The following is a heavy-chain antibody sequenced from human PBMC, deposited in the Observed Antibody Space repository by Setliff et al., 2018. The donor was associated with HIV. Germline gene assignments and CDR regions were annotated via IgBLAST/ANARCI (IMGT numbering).Heavy chain of an antibody. J-gene: IGHJ3*02. D-gene: IGHD6-19*01. CDR2: IYTSETT. CDR1: GGSISSGSYY. V-gene: IGHV4-61*09. Sequence: PSETLSLTCNVSGGSISSGSYYWSWIRQPAGKELEWIGHIYTSETTNYNPSLESRVTISLDTSKNQFSLKLSSVTAADTAVYYCARYSSGWYRGAFDIWGQGTMVTVSS. CDR3: ARYSSGWYRGAFDI.